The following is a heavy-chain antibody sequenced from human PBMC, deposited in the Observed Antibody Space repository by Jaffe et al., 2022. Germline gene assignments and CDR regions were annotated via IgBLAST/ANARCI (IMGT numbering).Heavy chain of an antibody. D-gene: IGHD6-19*01. CDR2: ISSSSSTI. J-gene: IGHJ3*02. Sequence: EVQLVESGGGLVQPGGSLRLSCAASGFTFSSYSMNWVRQAPGKGLEWVSYISSSSSTIYYADSVKGRFTISRDNAKNSLYLQMNSLRAEDTAVYYCARDVGSGWPVPDAFDIWGQGTMVTVSS. CDR3: ARDVGSGWPVPDAFDI. V-gene: IGHV3-48*01. CDR1: GFTFSSYS.